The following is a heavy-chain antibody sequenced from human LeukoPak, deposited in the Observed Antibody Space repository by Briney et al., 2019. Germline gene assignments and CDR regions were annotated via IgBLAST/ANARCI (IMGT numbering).Heavy chain of an antibody. J-gene: IGHJ6*04. CDR1: GYSISSGYY. CDR2: IYHSGST. D-gene: IGHD3-10*01. V-gene: IGHV4-38-2*01. Sequence: PSETLSLTCAVSGYSISSGYYWGWIRQPPGKGLEWIGSIYHSGSTYYNPSLKSRVTTSVDTSKNQFSLKLSSVTAADTAVYYCARWDGSGRVYGMDVWGKGTTVTVSS. CDR3: ARWDGSGRVYGMDV.